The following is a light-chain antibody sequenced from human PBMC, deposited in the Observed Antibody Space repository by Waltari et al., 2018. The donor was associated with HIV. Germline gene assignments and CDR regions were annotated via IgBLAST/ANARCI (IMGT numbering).Light chain of an antibody. CDR2: GAS. V-gene: IGKV3-11*01. CDR1: QSVSNY. CDR3: QHRSNWPIT. Sequence: VLTQSPASLVLSPGARATLSCRASQSVSNYLAWYQQKPGQPPRLLIYGASSRETGIPARFSGSGSGTDFTLTISSLEPGDFAVYYCQHRSNWPITFGQGTRLEIK. J-gene: IGKJ5*01.